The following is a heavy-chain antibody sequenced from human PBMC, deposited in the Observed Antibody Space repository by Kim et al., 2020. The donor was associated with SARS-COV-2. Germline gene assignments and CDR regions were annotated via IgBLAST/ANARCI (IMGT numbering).Heavy chain of an antibody. CDR2: ISPNSGGT. D-gene: IGHD1-26*01. Sequence: ASVKVSCKASGYTFTDYYMHWVRQAPGQGLEWMGRISPNSGGTNYAQKFQGRVTMTRDTSISTVYMELSRLRSDDTVVYYCARGNSGHNDYWGQGTPVTFSS. CDR3: ARGNSGHNDY. CDR1: GYTFTDYY. J-gene: IGHJ4*02. V-gene: IGHV1-2*05.